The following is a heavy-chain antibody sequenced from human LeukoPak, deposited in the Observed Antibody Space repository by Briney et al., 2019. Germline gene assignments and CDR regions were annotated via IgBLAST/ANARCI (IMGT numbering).Heavy chain of an antibody. Sequence: SVKVSCKASGGTFSSYAISWVRQAPGQGLEWMGRIIPILGIANYAQKFQGRVTITADKSTSTAYMELSSLRSDDTAVYYCARDARVVPAAMVYWGQGTLVTVSS. V-gene: IGHV1-69*04. CDR3: ARDARVVPAAMVY. CDR1: GGTFSSYA. J-gene: IGHJ4*02. D-gene: IGHD2-2*01. CDR2: IIPILGIA.